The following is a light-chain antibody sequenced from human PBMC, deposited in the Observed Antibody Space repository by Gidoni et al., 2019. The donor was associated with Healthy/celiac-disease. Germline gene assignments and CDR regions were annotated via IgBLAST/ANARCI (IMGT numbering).Light chain of an antibody. V-gene: IGKV1-39*01. CDR3: QQSYSTPPVFT. Sequence: DRVTITCRASQSISSYLNWYQQKPGKAPKLLIYAASSLQSGVPSRFSGSGSGTDFTLTISSLQPEDFATYYCQQSYSTPPVFTFGPGTKVDIK. J-gene: IGKJ3*01. CDR1: QSISSY. CDR2: AAS.